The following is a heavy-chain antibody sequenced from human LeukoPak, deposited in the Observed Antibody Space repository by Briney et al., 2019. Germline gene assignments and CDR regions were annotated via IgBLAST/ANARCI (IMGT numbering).Heavy chain of an antibody. J-gene: IGHJ5*02. CDR3: ARYVVFGNWFDP. V-gene: IGHV4-39*01. Sequence: NSSETLSLTCTVSGGSISSSSYYWGWIRQPPGKGLEWIGSIYYSGSTYYNPSLKSRVTVSVDTSKNQFSLKLSSVTAADTAVYYCARYVVFGNWFDPWGQGTLVTVSS. D-gene: IGHD2-2*01. CDR2: IYYSGST. CDR1: GGSISSSSYY.